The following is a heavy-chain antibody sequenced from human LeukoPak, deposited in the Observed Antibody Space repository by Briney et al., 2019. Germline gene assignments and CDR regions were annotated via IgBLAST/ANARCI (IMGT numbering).Heavy chain of an antibody. D-gene: IGHD6-6*01. CDR2: IYYSGST. J-gene: IGHJ4*02. V-gene: IGHV4-59*01. Sequence: SETLSLTCTVSGGSICSYYWSWIRQPPGKGLEWIGYIYYSGSTNYNPSLKSRVTISVDTSKNQFSLKLSSVTAADTAVYYCARGSSLSAFDYWGQGTLVTVSS. CDR1: GGSICSYY. CDR3: ARGSSLSAFDY.